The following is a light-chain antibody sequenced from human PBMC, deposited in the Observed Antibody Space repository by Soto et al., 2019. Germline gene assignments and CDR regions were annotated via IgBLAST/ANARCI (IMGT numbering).Light chain of an antibody. CDR3: QQYNKFPSLT. CDR2: GAS. V-gene: IGKV3-15*01. Sequence: EIVMTQSPATLSVSPGERATLSCRASQSVRSNLAWYQQKPGQAPRLLIYGASTRATGIPARFSGSGSGTEFTLTISSLQSEDFAIYYCQQYNKFPSLTFGGGTKVEIK. J-gene: IGKJ4*01. CDR1: QSVRSN.